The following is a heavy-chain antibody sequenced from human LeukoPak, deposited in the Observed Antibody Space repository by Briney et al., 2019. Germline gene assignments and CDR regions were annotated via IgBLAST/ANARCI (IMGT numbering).Heavy chain of an antibody. CDR1: GYTFINNW. Sequence: GASVKVSCKASGYTFINNWMHWVRQAPGQGLEWMGRISAYNGNTNYAQKLQGRVTMTTDTSTSTAYMELRSLRSDDTAVYYCARDAYYSRAGWFDPWGQGTLVTVSS. D-gene: IGHD6-13*01. CDR3: ARDAYYSRAGWFDP. CDR2: ISAYNGNT. V-gene: IGHV1-18*04. J-gene: IGHJ5*02.